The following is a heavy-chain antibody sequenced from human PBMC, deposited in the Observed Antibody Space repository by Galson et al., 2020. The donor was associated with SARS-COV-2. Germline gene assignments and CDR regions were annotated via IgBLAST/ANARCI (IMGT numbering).Heavy chain of an antibody. D-gene: IGHD1-26*01. CDR3: ARVRYPVGATTGWFDP. J-gene: IGHJ5*02. V-gene: IGHV1-69*06. CDR1: GGTFSSYA. Sequence: ASVKVSCKASGGTFSSYAISWVRQAPGQGLEWMGRIIPIFGTANYAQKFQGRVTITADKSTSTAYMELSSLRSEDTAVYYCARVRYPVGATTGWFDPWGQGTLVTVSS. CDR2: IIPIFGTA.